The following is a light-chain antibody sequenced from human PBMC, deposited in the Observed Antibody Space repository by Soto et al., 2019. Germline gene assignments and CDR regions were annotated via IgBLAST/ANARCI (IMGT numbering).Light chain of an antibody. CDR2: DVN. V-gene: IGLV2-14*03. Sequence: QSALTQPASVSGSPGQSITISCTGTSSDVGGYNYVSWYQQHPGKAPKLMIYDVNDRPSGVSHRFSGSKSGNTASLSISGVQAEDEADYYCSSYTSSTTDVFGTGTKVTVL. CDR3: SSYTSSTTDV. CDR1: SSDVGGYNY. J-gene: IGLJ1*01.